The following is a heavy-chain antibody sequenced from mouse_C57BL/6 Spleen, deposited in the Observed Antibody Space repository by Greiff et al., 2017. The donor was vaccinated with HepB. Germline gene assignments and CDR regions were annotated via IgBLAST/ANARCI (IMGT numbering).Heavy chain of an antibody. D-gene: IGHD2-1*01. V-gene: IGHV1-59*01. J-gene: IGHJ4*01. CDR3: ARADVNYRYYAMDY. CDR1: GYTFTSYW. CDR2: IDPSDSYT. Sequence: QVQLQQPGAELVRPGTSVKLSCKASGYTFTSYWMHWVKQRPGQGLEWIGVIDPSDSYTNYNQKFKGKATLTVDTSSSTAYMQLSSLPSEDSAVSYCARADVNYRYYAMDYWGRGTSVTVSS.